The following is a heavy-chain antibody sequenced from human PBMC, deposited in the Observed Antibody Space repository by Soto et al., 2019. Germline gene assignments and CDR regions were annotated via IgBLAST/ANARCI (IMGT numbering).Heavy chain of an antibody. CDR2: IDPSDSYT. CDR1: GYSFTSYW. Sequence: GESLKISCKGSGYSFTSYWISWVRQMPGKGLEWMGRIDPSDSYTNYSPSFQGHVTISADKSISTAYLQWSSLKASDTAMYYCARQPYESGYGSSWYGLYRGQGNLVTGTS. CDR3: ARQPYESGYGSSWYGLY. V-gene: IGHV5-10-1*01. J-gene: IGHJ4*02. D-gene: IGHD6-13*01.